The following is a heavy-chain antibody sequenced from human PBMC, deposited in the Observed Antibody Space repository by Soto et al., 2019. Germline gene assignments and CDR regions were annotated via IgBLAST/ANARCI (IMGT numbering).Heavy chain of an antibody. V-gene: IGHV3-48*02. CDR1: GFSFSTYN. CDR3: ARDRCYDGTCYSASDS. J-gene: IGHJ5*01. Sequence: ETLRLSCAASGFSFSTYNMDWVRQAPGKGPEWIAYISTTSFTIYYADPVKGRFTISRDNDRNSLYLEMNSLRDEDTAVYYCARDRCYDGTCYSASDSWGQGTLVTVSS. CDR2: ISTTSFTI. D-gene: IGHD2-15*01.